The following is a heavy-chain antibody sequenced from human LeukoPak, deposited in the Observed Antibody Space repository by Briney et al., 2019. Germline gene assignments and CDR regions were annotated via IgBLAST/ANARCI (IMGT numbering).Heavy chain of an antibody. CDR1: GGSISSYY. D-gene: IGHD6-19*01. CDR3: AKTGRPNNSGWYRWFDP. V-gene: IGHV4-59*08. Sequence: PSETLSLTCTVSGGSISSYYWSRIRQPPGKGLEWIGYIYYSGSTNYNPSLKSRATISVDTSKNQFSLNLSSVTAADTAVYYCAKTGRPNNSGWYRWFDPWGQGTLVTVSS. J-gene: IGHJ5*02. CDR2: IYYSGST.